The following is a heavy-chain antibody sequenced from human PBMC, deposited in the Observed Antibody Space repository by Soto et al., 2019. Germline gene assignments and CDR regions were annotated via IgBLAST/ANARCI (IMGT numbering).Heavy chain of an antibody. J-gene: IGHJ6*03. CDR3: ARSMVRGVKDYYYMDV. V-gene: IGHV1-18*01. D-gene: IGHD3-10*01. CDR1: GYTFTSYG. CDR2: ISAYNGNT. Sequence: ASVKVSCKASGYTFTSYGISWVRQAPGQGLEWMGWISAYNGNTNYAQKVQGRVTITADKSTSTAYMELSSLRSEDTAVYYCARSMVRGVKDYYYMDVWGKGTTVTVSS.